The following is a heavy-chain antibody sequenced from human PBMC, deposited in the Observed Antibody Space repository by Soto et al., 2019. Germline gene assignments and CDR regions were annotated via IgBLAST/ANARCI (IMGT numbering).Heavy chain of an antibody. CDR1: GFTFSSYS. V-gene: IGHV3-21*01. D-gene: IGHD3-22*01. CDR3: ARESPYYYDSSDTLIEP. CDR2: ISSRSSYI. Sequence: EGSLRLSCAASGFTFSSYSMNWVRHAPGKGLEWVSSISSRSSYIYYADSVKGRFTISIDSANNPLYLQMNSLRAEDTAVYYCARESPYYYDSSDTLIEPWGQGTPVTGSS. J-gene: IGHJ5*02.